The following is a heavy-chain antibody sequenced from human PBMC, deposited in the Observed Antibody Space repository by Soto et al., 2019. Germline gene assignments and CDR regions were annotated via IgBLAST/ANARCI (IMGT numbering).Heavy chain of an antibody. CDR3: AREWYYYDSSGYPNDAFDI. V-gene: IGHV3-74*01. J-gene: IGHJ3*02. Sequence: PGGSLRLSCAASGFTFSSYWMHWVRQAPGKGLVWVSRINSDGISTSYADSVKGRFTISRDNAKNTLYLQMNSLRAEDTAVYYCAREWYYYDSSGYPNDAFDIWGQGTMVTVSS. D-gene: IGHD3-22*01. CDR2: INSDGIST. CDR1: GFTFSSYW.